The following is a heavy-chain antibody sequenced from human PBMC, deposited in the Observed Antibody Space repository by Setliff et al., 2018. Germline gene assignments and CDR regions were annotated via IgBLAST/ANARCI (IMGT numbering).Heavy chain of an antibody. Sequence: GASVKVSCKASGYTFTNFGITWVRQAPGQGLEWMGWININNFNTKYAQKFLGRVTVTTDTSTGTAYMELGSLTSDDTAIYYCARINFYVSSGYYYAPDYWGPGTLVTVSS. J-gene: IGHJ4*02. D-gene: IGHD3-22*01. CDR2: ININNFNT. CDR1: GYTFTNFG. CDR3: ARINFYVSSGYYYAPDY. V-gene: IGHV1-18*01.